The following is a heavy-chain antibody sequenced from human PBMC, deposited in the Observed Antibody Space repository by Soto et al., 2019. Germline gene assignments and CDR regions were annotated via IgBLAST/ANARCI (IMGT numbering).Heavy chain of an antibody. D-gene: IGHD3-3*01. J-gene: IGHJ6*02. CDR3: ARDYDFWSGYGPNGMDV. V-gene: IGHV1-69*12. CDR1: GGTFSSYA. Sequence: QVQLVQSGAEVKKPGSSVKVSCKASGGTFSSYAISWVRQAPGQGLEWMGGIIPIFGTANYAQKFQGRVTITAEXSXSXTYMELSSLRSEDTAVYYCARDYDFWSGYGPNGMDVWGQGTTVTVSS. CDR2: IIPIFGTA.